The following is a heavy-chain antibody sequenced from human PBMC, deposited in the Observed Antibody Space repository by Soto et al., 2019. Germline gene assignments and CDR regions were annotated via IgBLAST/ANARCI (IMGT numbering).Heavy chain of an antibody. J-gene: IGHJ4*02. D-gene: IGHD3-22*01. CDR3: ARGDYYDIHEY. Sequence: QVQLVQSGAEVKKPGASVKVSCKASGYTFTGYAIHWVRQAPGQRLEWMGWINAGNGNTKYSQKFQGRVTITRDTSASTAYMELSSLRSEDTAVYYCARGDYYDIHEYWGQGTLVTVSS. CDR2: INAGNGNT. CDR1: GYTFTGYA. V-gene: IGHV1-3*01.